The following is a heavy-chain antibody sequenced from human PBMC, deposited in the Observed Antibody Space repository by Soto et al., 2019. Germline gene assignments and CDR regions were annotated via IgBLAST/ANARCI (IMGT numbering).Heavy chain of an antibody. V-gene: IGHV4-39*01. Sequence: SETLSLTCSVSDDSISSSTYYWGWIRQPPGTGLEWLGYIFYTGSTYKNPALKSRVTISADSSKNQFSVNLTSVTATDTAVYYCARRPSSGYAYYFDYWGQGILVTVSS. CDR3: ARRPSSGYAYYFDY. CDR2: IFYTGST. J-gene: IGHJ4*02. CDR1: DDSISSSTYY. D-gene: IGHD3-22*01.